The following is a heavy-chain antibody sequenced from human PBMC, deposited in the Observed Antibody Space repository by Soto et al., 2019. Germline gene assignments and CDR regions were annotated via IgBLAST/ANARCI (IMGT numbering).Heavy chain of an antibody. CDR1: GYTFTSYG. V-gene: IGHV1-18*01. CDR2: ISAYNGNT. Sequence: QVQLVQSGAEVKKPGASVKVSCKASGYTFTSYGISWVRQAPGQGLEWMGWISAYNGNTNYAQKLQGRVTMTTDTSTRTAYMELRSLRSDDTAVYYCARGGRNYYDILTGYYKGFDYWGQGTLVTVSS. D-gene: IGHD3-9*01. J-gene: IGHJ4*02. CDR3: ARGGRNYYDILTGYYKGFDY.